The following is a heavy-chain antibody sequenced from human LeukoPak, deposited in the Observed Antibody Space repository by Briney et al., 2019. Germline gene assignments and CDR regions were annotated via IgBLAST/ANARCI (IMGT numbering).Heavy chain of an antibody. V-gene: IGHV3-23*01. CDR3: SKRGAYYFDY. CDR2: ISGSGGGT. D-gene: IGHD1-26*01. CDR1: GLTFSTYA. Sequence: PGGSLRLSCAASGLTFSTYAMSWVRQAPGKGLEWVSSISGSGGGTYYADFVKGRFTISRDNSKNSLFLQMNNLRAEDTAVYYCSKRGAYYFDYWGQGTLVTVSS. J-gene: IGHJ4*02.